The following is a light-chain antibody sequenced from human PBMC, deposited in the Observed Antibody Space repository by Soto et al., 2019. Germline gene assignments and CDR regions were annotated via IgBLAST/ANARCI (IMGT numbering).Light chain of an antibody. CDR1: QGIRSD. CDR3: LQDHNSPLT. CDR2: AAS. V-gene: IGKV1-6*01. J-gene: IGKJ1*01. Sequence: AIQMTQSPSSLSASVGDRVTITCRASQGIRSDLGWYQQRPGTAPKLLIYAASSLQSGVPSRFSGSGSGTEFTLTIRGLQPEDFETYLCLQDHNSPLTFGQGTKVDIK.